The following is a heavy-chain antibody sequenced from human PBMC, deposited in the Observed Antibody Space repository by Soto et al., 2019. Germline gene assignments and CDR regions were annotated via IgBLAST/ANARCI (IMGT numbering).Heavy chain of an antibody. CDR3: AKSRVFIGAIVTLLDS. J-gene: IGHJ4*02. D-gene: IGHD3-16*02. V-gene: IGHV3-23*01. CDR2: ISNNGDTA. Sequence: EVQLLESGGGLVQPGGSLTLSCATSGFTFSSYAMVWVRQAAEKGLEWVASISNNGDTAYYADSVKGRFTISRGNSGNTLYLQMNGLRAADTALYFCAKSRVFIGAIVTLLDSWGQGTQVTVSS. CDR1: GFTFSSYA.